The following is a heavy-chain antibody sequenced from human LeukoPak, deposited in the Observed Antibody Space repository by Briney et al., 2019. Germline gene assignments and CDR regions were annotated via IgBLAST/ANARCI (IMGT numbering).Heavy chain of an antibody. J-gene: IGHJ3*02. CDR1: GYTFTSYG. D-gene: IGHD3-16*02. CDR2: INPNSGGT. CDR3: AKSYDYVWGSYRSGAFDI. Sequence: ASVKVSCKASGYTFTSYGINWVRQATGQGLEWMGWINPNSGGTNYAQKFQGRVTMTRDTSISTAYMELSRLRSDDTAVYYCAKSYDYVWGSYRSGAFDIWGQGTMVTVSS. V-gene: IGHV1-2*02.